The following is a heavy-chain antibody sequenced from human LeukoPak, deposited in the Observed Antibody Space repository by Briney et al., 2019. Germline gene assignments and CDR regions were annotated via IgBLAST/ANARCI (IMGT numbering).Heavy chain of an antibody. CDR2: ISGSGGST. CDR3: AKEPYSSSWYLGDY. V-gene: IGHV3-23*01. D-gene: IGHD6-13*01. Sequence: GGSLRLSCAASGFTFNSYGMHGVRQAPGKGLEWVSAISGSGGSTYYADSVKGRFTISRDNSKNTLYLQMNSLRAEDTAVYYCAKEPYSSSWYLGDYRGQGTLVTVSS. J-gene: IGHJ4*02. CDR1: GFTFNSYG.